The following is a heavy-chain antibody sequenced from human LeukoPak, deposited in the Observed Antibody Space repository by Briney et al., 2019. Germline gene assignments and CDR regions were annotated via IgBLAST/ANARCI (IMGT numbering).Heavy chain of an antibody. D-gene: IGHD5-24*01. CDR3: VEMATRWYFDH. Sequence: PSETLSLTCSVSGGSISTTIYYWGWIRQPPGKGLEWIGSIYYTGSTYYNPSLKSRVTMSVDTSKNQYSLKLSSVTAADTAVYYGVEMATRWYFDHWGQGTLATVSS. CDR1: GGSISTTIYY. V-gene: IGHV4-39*01. CDR2: IYYTGST. J-gene: IGHJ4*02.